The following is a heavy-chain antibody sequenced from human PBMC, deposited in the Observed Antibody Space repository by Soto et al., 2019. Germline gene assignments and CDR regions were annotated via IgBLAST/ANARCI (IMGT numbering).Heavy chain of an antibody. J-gene: IGHJ5*02. D-gene: IGHD1-26*01. CDR3: ARGPHGSGNWFDP. Sequence: SETLSLTCTVSGGSISSYYWSWIWQPPGKGLEWIGYIYYSGSTNYNPSLKSRVTISVDTSKNQFSLKLSSVTAADTAVYYCARGPHGSGNWFDPGGQGNLVTVS. V-gene: IGHV4-59*01. CDR2: IYYSGST. CDR1: GGSISSYY.